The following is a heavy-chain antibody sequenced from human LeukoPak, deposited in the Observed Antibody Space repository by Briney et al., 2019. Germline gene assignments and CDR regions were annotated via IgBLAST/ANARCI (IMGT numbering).Heavy chain of an antibody. Sequence: GGSLRLSCAASGFTFYDYGMGWVRQPPGKGLEWVTGINWSGASTGYVDSVKGRFTLSRDNAKNSLYLQMNSLRTDDTAVYYCTADLPERGVGELDYWGQGTLVTVSS. CDR3: TADLPERGVGELDY. D-gene: IGHD3-16*01. CDR1: GFTFYDYG. V-gene: IGHV3-20*04. CDR2: INWSGAST. J-gene: IGHJ4*02.